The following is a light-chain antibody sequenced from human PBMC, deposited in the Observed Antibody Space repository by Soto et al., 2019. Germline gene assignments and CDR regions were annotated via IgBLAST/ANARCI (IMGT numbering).Light chain of an antibody. J-gene: IGKJ4*01. V-gene: IGKV3-15*01. CDR1: QSVKSN. Sequence: EVVMTQSPATLSVSPGERATLSCRSSQSVKSNLACYQQKPGQSPRLLRYGVSTRAPGVPPRVSGSRSGTEFTRTISSLEPEDIAVYYCQQRSNWRVTFGGGTKGDI. CDR2: GVS. CDR3: QQRSNWRVT.